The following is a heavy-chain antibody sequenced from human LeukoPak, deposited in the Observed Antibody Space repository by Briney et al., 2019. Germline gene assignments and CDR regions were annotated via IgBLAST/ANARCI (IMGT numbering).Heavy chain of an antibody. CDR1: GGSISSSSYY. Sequence: NPSETLSLTCTVSGGSISSSSYYWGWIRQPPGKGLEWIGSIYYSGSTYYNPSLKSRVTISVDTSKNQFSLKLSSVTAADTAVYYCARVGQNYDILGFDPWGQGTLVAVSS. V-gene: IGHV4-39*07. CDR3: ARVGQNYDILGFDP. D-gene: IGHD3-9*01. J-gene: IGHJ5*02. CDR2: IYYSGST.